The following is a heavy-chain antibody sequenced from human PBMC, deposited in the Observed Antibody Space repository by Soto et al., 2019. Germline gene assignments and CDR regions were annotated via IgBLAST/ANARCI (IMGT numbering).Heavy chain of an antibody. CDR3: ASSYGISWYGDY. J-gene: IGHJ4*02. D-gene: IGHD6-19*01. Sequence: SVEVSCKACGDSFNIYPVTWVRQAPGQGLEWMGGIIPALGTLNYAQKFEGRVTLTADTSTNTAYMELSSLRSEDTAVYYCASSYGISWYGDYWGQGTLVTVSS. CDR2: IIPALGTL. CDR1: GDSFNIYP. V-gene: IGHV1-69*06.